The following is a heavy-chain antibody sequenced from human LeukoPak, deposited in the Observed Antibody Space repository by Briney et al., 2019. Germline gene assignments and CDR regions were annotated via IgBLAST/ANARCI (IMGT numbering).Heavy chain of an antibody. J-gene: IGHJ4*02. CDR3: ARAGYCSSTNCYNFPFDY. CDR1: GGSISSGSYY. D-gene: IGHD2-2*02. Sequence: SETLFLTCTVSGGSISSGSYYWSWIRQPAGKGLEWIGRIYTSGTTNYNPSLKSRVTISVDTSKNQFSLKLSSVTAADTAVYYCARAGYCSSTNCYNFPFDYWGQGTLVTVSS. V-gene: IGHV4-61*02. CDR2: IYTSGTT.